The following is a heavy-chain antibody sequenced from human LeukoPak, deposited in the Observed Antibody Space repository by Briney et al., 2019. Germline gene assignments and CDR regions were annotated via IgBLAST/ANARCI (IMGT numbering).Heavy chain of an antibody. CDR1: GGSISGGGYS. CDR3: ARGWGSGGYAPVDY. J-gene: IGHJ4*02. Sequence: ASETLSCTSAVSGGSISGGGYSWSCIRHPPRKGLEWIGYIYHSGSTYYNSSLRSRVTISVDRSTNQFSLKLSSVTAADTAVYYWARGWGSGGYAPVDYWGQGTLVTVSS. CDR2: IYHSGST. D-gene: IGHD5-12*01. V-gene: IGHV4-30-2*01.